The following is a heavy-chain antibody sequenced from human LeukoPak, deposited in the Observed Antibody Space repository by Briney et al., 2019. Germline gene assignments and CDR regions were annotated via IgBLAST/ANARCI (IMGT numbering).Heavy chain of an antibody. J-gene: IGHJ4*02. D-gene: IGHD5-18*01. V-gene: IGHV4-59*03. CDR2: VYYNGRT. CDR3: ARTSTSMVPLYFDS. Sequence: SETLSLTCTVTGGSLSGYFWSWIRQPPGKGLEWLGHVYYNGRTNYHPSLNSRVTISVGTSKNRFSLNLISVTAADTAVYYCARTSTSMVPLYFDSWGQGTLVTVSS. CDR1: GGSLSGYF.